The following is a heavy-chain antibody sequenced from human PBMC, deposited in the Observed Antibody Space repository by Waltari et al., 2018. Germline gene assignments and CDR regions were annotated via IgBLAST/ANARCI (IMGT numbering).Heavy chain of an antibody. CDR1: GMAITYST. CDR3: ARDPGNPLDWYFDI. J-gene: IGHJ2*01. CDR2: ITRRSTYI. V-gene: IGHV3-21*02. Sequence: EVQLVDSGGGLVTPGGSLRLSCTASGMAITYSTMAWVRQAPGMGLEWVGSITRRSTYIHNAESVRGRFTVSRDNTKNSLYLEMNSLRDDDTALYYCARDPGNPLDWYFDIWGRGTPVNVSS.